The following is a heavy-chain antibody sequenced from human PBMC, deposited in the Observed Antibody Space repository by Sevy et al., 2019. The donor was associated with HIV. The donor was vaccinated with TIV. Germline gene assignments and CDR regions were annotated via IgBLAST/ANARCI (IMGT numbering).Heavy chain of an antibody. D-gene: IGHD4-4*01. CDR3: ARTTVTTLSSARNNWFDP. CDR2: INYTGTT. Sequence: SETLSLTCTVSGDSINNGDYYWSWIRQHPGKGLEWIGKINYTGTTYYNPSLKSRLRISVERSENKLSLSLRSVTAADTAVYYCARTTVTTLSSARNNWFDPWGQGTLVTVSS. J-gene: IGHJ5*02. CDR1: GDSINNGDYY. V-gene: IGHV4-31*03.